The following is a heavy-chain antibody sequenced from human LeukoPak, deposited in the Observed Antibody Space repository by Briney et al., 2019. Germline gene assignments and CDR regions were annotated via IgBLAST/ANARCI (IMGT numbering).Heavy chain of an antibody. D-gene: IGHD3-3*01. J-gene: IGHJ4*02. V-gene: IGHV1-2*02. CDR3: ARLFSSGIPTIFGVVIKYPEVNLDY. CDR1: GYTFTGYY. Sequence: GASVKVSCKASGYTFTGYYMHWVRQAPGQGLEWMGWINPNSGGTNYAQKFQGRVTMTRDTSISTAYMELSRLRSDDTAVYYCARLFSSGIPTIFGVVIKYPEVNLDYWGQGTLVTVSS. CDR2: INPNSGGT.